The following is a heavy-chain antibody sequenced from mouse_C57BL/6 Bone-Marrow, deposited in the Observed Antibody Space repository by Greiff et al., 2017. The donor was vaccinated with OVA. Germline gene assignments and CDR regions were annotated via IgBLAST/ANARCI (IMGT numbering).Heavy chain of an antibody. CDR2: IDPSDSYT. J-gene: IGHJ4*01. CDR3: ARDYYGSSYDYYAMDY. Sequence: VKLQQPGAELVMPGASVKLSCKASGYTFTSYWMHWVKQRPGQGLEWIGEIDPSDSYTNYNQKFKGKSTLTVDKSSSTAYMQLSSLTSEDSAVYYCARDYYGSSYDYYAMDYWGQGTSVTVSS. V-gene: IGHV1-69*01. CDR1: GYTFTSYW. D-gene: IGHD1-1*01.